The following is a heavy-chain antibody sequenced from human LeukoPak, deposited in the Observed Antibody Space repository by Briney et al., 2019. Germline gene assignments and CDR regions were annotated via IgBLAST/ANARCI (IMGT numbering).Heavy chain of an antibody. CDR2: IYSGGST. J-gene: IGHJ3*02. CDR3: AREVGGSAFDI. V-gene: IGHV3-53*04. CDR1: GFXVSSNY. D-gene: IGHD3-16*01. Sequence: PGGSLRLSCAASGFXVSSNYISWVRQAPGKGLEWVSIIYSGGSTYYADSVKGRFTISRHNSKNTLYLQMNSLRAEDTAVYYCAREVGGSAFDIWGQGTMVTVSS.